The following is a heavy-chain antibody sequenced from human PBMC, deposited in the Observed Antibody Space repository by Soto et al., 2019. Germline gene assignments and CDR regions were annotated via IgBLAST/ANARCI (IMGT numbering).Heavy chain of an antibody. J-gene: IGHJ6*02. D-gene: IGHD3-22*01. V-gene: IGHV1-8*01. CDR2: MNPNSGNT. CDR3: AREREAYYYDSIVGDYYYHYGMDV. Sequence: ASVKVSCKASGYAFTSYDINWVRQATGQGLEWMGWMNPNSGNTGYAQKFQGRVTMTRNTSISTAYMELSSLRSEDTAVYYCAREREAYYYDSIVGDYYYHYGMDVWGQGTTVTVSS. CDR1: GYAFTSYD.